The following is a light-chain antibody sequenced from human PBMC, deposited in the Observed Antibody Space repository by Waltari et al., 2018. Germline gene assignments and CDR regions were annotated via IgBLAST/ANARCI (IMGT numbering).Light chain of an antibody. CDR2: DAS. V-gene: IGKV1-33*01. J-gene: IGKJ3*01. Sequence: DIQMTQSPPSLSASVGDRVTITCRASQAITNYLNWYQQKPGKAPQLLIHDASKLETGVPSRFSGSQSGTHFTLTISSLRPEDIGTYYCQRYDNLPIFAFGPGTKVEI. CDR3: QRYDNLPIFA. CDR1: QAITNY.